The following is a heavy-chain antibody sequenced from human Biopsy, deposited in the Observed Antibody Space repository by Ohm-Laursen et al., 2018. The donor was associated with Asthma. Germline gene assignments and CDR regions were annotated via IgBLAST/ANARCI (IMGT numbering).Heavy chain of an antibody. Sequence: SLRLSCAASGITFSSSGMHWVRQAPGKGLEWVGVISKDASTQDYADSVKGRFTMARDNSKNTLDLQMNSLREEDTAVYYCVRDGTEDAFDIWGQGTVVSVSS. V-gene: IGHV3-30*03. CDR3: VRDGTEDAFDI. J-gene: IGHJ3*02. CDR2: ISKDASTQ. CDR1: GITFSSSG. D-gene: IGHD1-1*01.